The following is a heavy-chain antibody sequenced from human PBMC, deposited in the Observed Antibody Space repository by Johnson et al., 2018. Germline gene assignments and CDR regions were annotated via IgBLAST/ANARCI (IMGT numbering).Heavy chain of an antibody. D-gene: IGHD6-13*01. Sequence: VQLVQSGGGVVQPGRSLRLSCAASGFTFSSYAMHWVRQAPGKGLEWVAVISYDGSNKYYADSVKGRFTISRDNSKNTLYLQMNSLRAEDTAVYYCARDDSSSWFHYYYYYMDVGGKGTTVTVSS. CDR2: ISYDGSNK. CDR1: GFTFSSYA. J-gene: IGHJ6*03. V-gene: IGHV3-30-3*01. CDR3: ARDDSSSWFHYYYYYMDV.